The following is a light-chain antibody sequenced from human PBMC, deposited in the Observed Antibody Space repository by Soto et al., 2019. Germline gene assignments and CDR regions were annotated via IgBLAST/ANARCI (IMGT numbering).Light chain of an antibody. CDR2: EVV. CDR3: SSYGGDNNVV. V-gene: IGLV2-8*01. Sequence: HSVLTQPPSASGSPGQSVTISCTGTSSDVGGYNYVSWYQQHPGAAPKLMIYEVVKRPSGVPDRFSGSKSGNTASLTVSGLQAEDESDYYCSSYGGDNNVVFGGGTKLTVL. CDR1: SSDVGGYNY. J-gene: IGLJ2*01.